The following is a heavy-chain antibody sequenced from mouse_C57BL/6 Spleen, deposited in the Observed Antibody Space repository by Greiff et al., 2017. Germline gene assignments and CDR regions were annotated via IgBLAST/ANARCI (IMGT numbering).Heavy chain of an antibody. V-gene: IGHV1-5*01. CDR2: ISPGNSDT. J-gene: IGHJ1*03. CDR1: GYTFTSYW. D-gene: IGHD1-1*01. Sequence: EVQLQQSGTVLARPGASVKMSCKTSGYTFTSYWMHWVKQRPGQGLEWIGAISPGNSDTSYNQKFKGKAKLTAVTSASTAYMELSSLTNEDSAVYYGTRRYGSSYDWYFDVWGTGTTVTVSS. CDR3: TRRYGSSYDWYFDV.